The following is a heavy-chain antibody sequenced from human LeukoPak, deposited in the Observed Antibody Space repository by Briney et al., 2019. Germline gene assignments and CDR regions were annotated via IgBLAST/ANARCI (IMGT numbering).Heavy chain of an antibody. V-gene: IGHV3-30*18. Sequence: GRSLRLSCAASGFTFSSYGMHWVRQAPGKGLEWVAVISYDGSNKYYADSVKGRFTISRDNSKNTLYLQMNSLRAEDTAVYYCAKDFNYDSSGYWAYWGQGTLVTVSS. D-gene: IGHD3-22*01. CDR3: AKDFNYDSSGYWAY. CDR1: GFTFSSYG. CDR2: ISYDGSNK. J-gene: IGHJ4*02.